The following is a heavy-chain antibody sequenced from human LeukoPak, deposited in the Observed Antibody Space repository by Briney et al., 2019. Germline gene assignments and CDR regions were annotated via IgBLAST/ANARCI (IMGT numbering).Heavy chain of an antibody. CDR2: IYSSEST. CDR1: GDSISTYY. V-gene: IGHV4-4*07. CDR3: ASRTSSAAGRMYP. D-gene: IGHD6-13*01. Sequence: SEPQSLTCSVSGDSISTYYWSWIRKPAGKGLEWIGRIYSSESTNYNPSLKSRVTKSIDTSKNQLSLKLSSVTAADTAVYYCASRTSSAAGRMYPWGQGTLVTVSS. J-gene: IGHJ5*02.